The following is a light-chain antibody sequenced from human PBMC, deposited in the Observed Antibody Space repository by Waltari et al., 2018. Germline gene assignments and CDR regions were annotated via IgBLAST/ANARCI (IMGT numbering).Light chain of an antibody. Sequence: LVLTQSPSAPASLGASVKLTCTPSSGHSSNVIARLQQQPEKGPRYLMKVNSDGSHSKGDKIPDRFSGSSSGAEHYLTISSLQAEDEADYYCQTGGHGTWVFGGGTKLTVL. CDR3: QTGGHGTWV. CDR1: SGHSSNV. CDR2: VNSDGSH. V-gene: IGLV4-69*01. J-gene: IGLJ3*02.